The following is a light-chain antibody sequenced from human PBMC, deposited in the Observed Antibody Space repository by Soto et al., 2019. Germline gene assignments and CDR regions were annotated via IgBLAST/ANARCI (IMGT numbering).Light chain of an antibody. CDR3: QQLNSYPRT. J-gene: IGKJ1*01. V-gene: IGKV1-5*01. CDR1: QSISSW. CDR2: STS. Sequence: DIQMTQSPSTLSASVGDRVTITCRASQSISSWLAWYQQKPGKAPKLLVYSTSTLQSGVPSRFSGSGSGTEFTLTISSLQPEDFATYYCQQLNSYPRTFGQGTKVDIK.